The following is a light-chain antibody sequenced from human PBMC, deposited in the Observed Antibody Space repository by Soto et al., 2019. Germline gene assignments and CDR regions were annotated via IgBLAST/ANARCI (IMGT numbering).Light chain of an antibody. Sequence: DIQLTQSPSSVSASVGDRVTLTCRARQGISNWLAWYQQKPGKAPKLLISAASTLQGGVPSRFSGSFSGTDFTLTITLLQAEDFATYFCQQAYSLPVTFGQGTKLEIK. J-gene: IGKJ2*01. CDR3: QQAYSLPVT. CDR2: AAS. CDR1: QGISNW. V-gene: IGKV1-12*01.